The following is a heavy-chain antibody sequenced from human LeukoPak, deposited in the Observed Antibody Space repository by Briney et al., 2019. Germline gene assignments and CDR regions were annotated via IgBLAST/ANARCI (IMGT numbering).Heavy chain of an antibody. J-gene: IGHJ4*02. V-gene: IGHV3-23*01. D-gene: IGHD6-19*01. CDR1: GFNFRGAA. CDR2: ITGRGETT. CDR3: ARSISGWYGHYFDY. Sequence: GGSLRLSCVVSGFNFRGAAMSWVRQGPGKGLEWVAGITGRGETTFYADSVKGRSTISRDNSNNTLFLQVSSLRAEDTAVYYCARSISGWYGHYFDYWGQGTLVTVSS.